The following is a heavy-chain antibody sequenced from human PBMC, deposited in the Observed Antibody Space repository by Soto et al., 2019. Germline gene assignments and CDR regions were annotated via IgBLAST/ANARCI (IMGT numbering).Heavy chain of an antibody. CDR3: PRDRRDGYYVDY. V-gene: IGHV4-61*08. J-gene: IGHJ4*02. Sequence: QVQLRESGPGLVNPSETLSLTCIVSGGSVSGGDHYWSWIRQPPGKGLEWIGYIYNSVSTNYNPALRSRVTMSRDKSKNQFSLNLSTVTATDMAVYYCPRDRRDGYYVDYRGQGTLVTVSS. D-gene: IGHD3-22*01. CDR2: IYNSVST. CDR1: GGSVSGGDHY.